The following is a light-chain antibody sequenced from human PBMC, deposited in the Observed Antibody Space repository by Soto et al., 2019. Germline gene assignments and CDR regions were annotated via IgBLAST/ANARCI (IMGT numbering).Light chain of an antibody. CDR3: QTWGTGIVV. V-gene: IGLV4-69*01. J-gene: IGLJ2*01. Sequence: QAVVTQSPSASASLGASVKLTCTLSSGHSSYAIAWHQQQPEKGPRYLMKFNSDGSHSKGDGIPDRFSGSSSGAERYLTFSSLQSEDEADYYCQTWGTGIVVFGGGTKLTVL. CDR2: FNSDGSH. CDR1: SGHSSYA.